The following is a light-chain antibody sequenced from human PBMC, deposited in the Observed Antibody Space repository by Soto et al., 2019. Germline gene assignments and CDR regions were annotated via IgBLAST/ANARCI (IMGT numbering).Light chain of an antibody. CDR3: SSYTTNNADV. Sequence: QSALTQPASVSASPGPSISISCTGTTNDVGAFDYVSWYQQHPGKPPKLIIYEIFNRPSGVSHRFSGSKSGNSASLTISWLQAEDEADYYCSSYTTNNADVFGGGTKVTVL. CDR2: EIF. V-gene: IGLV2-14*01. CDR1: TNDVGAFDY. J-gene: IGLJ2*01.